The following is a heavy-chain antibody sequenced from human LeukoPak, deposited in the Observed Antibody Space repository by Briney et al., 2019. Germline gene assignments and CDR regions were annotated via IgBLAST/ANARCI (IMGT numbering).Heavy chain of an antibody. J-gene: IGHJ4*02. V-gene: IGHV3-48*01. CDR1: GFTFSDYS. CDR2: IGIDSGNT. Sequence: GGSLRLSCAASGFTFSDYSMNWVRQAPGKGLEWISYIGIDSGNTNYADSVKGRFTLSGDKAKNSLYLQMNSLRVEDTAVYYCARDYKYAFDNWGQGTLVTVSS. D-gene: IGHD5-24*01. CDR3: ARDYKYAFDN.